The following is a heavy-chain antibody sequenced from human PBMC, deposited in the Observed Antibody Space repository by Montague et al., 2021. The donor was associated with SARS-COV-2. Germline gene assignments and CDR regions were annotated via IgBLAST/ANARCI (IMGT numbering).Heavy chain of an antibody. D-gene: IGHD3-9*01. J-gene: IGHJ5*02. V-gene: IGHV4-39*01. CDR2: IYYSASN. CDR1: GVSISSRSYY. Sequence: SETLSLTCTVSGVSISSRSYYWSGIHQPPGKGLEWIGSIYYSASNYYNPFLKSRVTISVATSKNQFSLKLSSVTAADTAVYYCARSSYDILTGYSIPNWFDPWGQGTLVTVSS. CDR3: ARSSYDILTGYSIPNWFDP.